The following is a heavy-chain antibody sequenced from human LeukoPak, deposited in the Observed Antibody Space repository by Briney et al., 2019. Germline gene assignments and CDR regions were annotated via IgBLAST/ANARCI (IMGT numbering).Heavy chain of an antibody. V-gene: IGHV4-59*01. Sequence: SETLSLTCTVSRGSISSYYWTWVRQPPGKGLEWIGHIFCTGNTIYNPSLRSRVTISLDTSKKHFSLKLTSVTAAYSARYYCARVRVAVEALYYFDLWGQGTLVTVSS. CDR2: IFCTGNT. D-gene: IGHD3-10*01. CDR1: RGSISSYY. J-gene: IGHJ4*02. CDR3: ARVRVAVEALYYFDL.